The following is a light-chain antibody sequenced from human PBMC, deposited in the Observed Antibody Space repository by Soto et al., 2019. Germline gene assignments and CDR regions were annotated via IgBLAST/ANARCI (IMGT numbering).Light chain of an antibody. CDR2: EVT. J-gene: IGLJ3*02. CDR1: SSGVGGYNY. V-gene: IGLV2-8*01. Sequence: QSVLTQPPSASGSPGQSVTISCTGTSSGVGGYNYVSWYQQYPGRAPKLMIYEVTKRPSGVPDRFSGSKSGNTASLTVSGLQAEDEAHYYCSSYAASNNFYFVFGGGTKLTVL. CDR3: SSYAASNNFYFV.